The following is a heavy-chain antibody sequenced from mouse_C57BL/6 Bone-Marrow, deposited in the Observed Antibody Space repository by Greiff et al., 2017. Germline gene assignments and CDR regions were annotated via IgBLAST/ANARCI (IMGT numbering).Heavy chain of an antibody. Sequence: QVQLKESGAELVRPGASVKLSCKASGYTFTDYYINWVKQRPGQGLEWIARIYPGSGNTYYNEKFKGKATLTAEKSSSTAYMQLSSLTSEDSAVYFCAREEAYYTHLFAYWGQGTLVTVSA. CDR2: IYPGSGNT. CDR1: GYTFTDYY. CDR3: AREEAYYTHLFAY. V-gene: IGHV1-76*01. J-gene: IGHJ3*01. D-gene: IGHD2-12*01.